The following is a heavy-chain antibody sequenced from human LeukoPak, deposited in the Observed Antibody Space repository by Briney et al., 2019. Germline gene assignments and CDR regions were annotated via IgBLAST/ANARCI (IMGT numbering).Heavy chain of an antibody. Sequence: GASVKVSCKASGYTFTSYYMHWVRQAPGQGLEWMGIINPSGGSTSYAQKFQGRVTMTRDTSTSTVYMELSSLRSEDTAVYYCARVGTMIPHYYYMDVWGKGTTVTVSS. CDR1: GYTFTSYY. J-gene: IGHJ6*03. CDR2: INPSGGST. CDR3: ARVGTMIPHYYYMDV. D-gene: IGHD3-22*01. V-gene: IGHV1-46*01.